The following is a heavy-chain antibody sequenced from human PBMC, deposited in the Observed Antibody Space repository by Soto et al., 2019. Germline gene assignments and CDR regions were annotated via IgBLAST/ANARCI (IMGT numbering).Heavy chain of an antibody. D-gene: IGHD4-17*01. CDR2: IYHSGST. J-gene: IGHJ4*02. Sequence: QLQLQESGSGLVKPSQTLSLTCAVSGGSISSGGYSWSWIRQPPGKGLEWIGYIYHSGSTYYNPSLKSRVTISVDRSKNQFSLKLSSVTAADTAVYYCARGVTTVTTIDYWGQGTLVTVSS. V-gene: IGHV4-30-2*01. CDR1: GGSISSGGYS. CDR3: ARGVTTVTTIDY.